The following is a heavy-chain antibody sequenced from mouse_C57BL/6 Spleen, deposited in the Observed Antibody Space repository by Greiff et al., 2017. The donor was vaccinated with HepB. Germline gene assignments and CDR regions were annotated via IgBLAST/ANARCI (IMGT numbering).Heavy chain of an antibody. CDR2: IHPNSGST. Sequence: QVQLQQPGAELVKPGASVKLSCKASGYTFTSYWMHWVKQRPGQGLEWIGMIHPNSGSTNYNEKFKSKATLTVDKSSSTAYMQLSSLTSADSAVYYCAKGGDYYGSSWYFDVWGTGTTVTVSS. CDR3: AKGGDYYGSSWYFDV. V-gene: IGHV1-64*01. J-gene: IGHJ1*03. CDR1: GYTFTSYW. D-gene: IGHD1-1*01.